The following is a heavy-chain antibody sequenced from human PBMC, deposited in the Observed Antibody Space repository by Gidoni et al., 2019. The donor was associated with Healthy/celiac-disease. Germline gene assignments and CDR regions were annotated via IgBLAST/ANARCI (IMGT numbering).Heavy chain of an antibody. J-gene: IGHJ4*02. V-gene: IGHV4-31*03. Sequence: QVQLQESGPGLVTPSQTLSLTCTVSGGSISSGGYYWSWIRQHPGKGLEWIGYIYYSGSTYYNPSLKSRVTISVDTSKNQFSLKLSSVTAADTAVYYCAGRSAYSSAIDYWGQGTLVTVSS. CDR2: IYYSGST. CDR1: GGSISSGGYY. CDR3: AGRSAYSSAIDY. D-gene: IGHD5-18*01.